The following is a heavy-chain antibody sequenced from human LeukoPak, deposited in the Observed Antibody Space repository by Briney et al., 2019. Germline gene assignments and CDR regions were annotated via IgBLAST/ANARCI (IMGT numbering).Heavy chain of an antibody. Sequence: GGSLRLSCAASGFTFSSYSMNWVRQAPGKGLEWVSSISSSSSYIYYADSVKGRFTISRDNAKNSLYLQMNSLRAEDTAVYYCARERAPYYDFWSGYYRDAFDIWGQGTMVTVSS. D-gene: IGHD3-3*01. CDR2: ISSSSSYI. CDR3: ARERAPYYDFWSGYYRDAFDI. CDR1: GFTFSSYS. V-gene: IGHV3-21*04. J-gene: IGHJ3*02.